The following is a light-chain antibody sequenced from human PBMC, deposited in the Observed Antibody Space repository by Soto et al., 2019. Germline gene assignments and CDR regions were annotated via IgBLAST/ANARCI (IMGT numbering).Light chain of an antibody. CDR1: SSDIGAYNF. V-gene: IGLV2-14*01. CDR3: TSFTISNTWV. Sequence: QSALTQPASVSGSPGQSITISCTGTSSDIGAYNFVSWFQHHPGKAPKLMIYEVSNRPSGVSDRFSGSKSDDTASLTISGLHSEDEADYYCTSFTISNTWVFGGGTKLTVL. J-gene: IGLJ3*02. CDR2: EVS.